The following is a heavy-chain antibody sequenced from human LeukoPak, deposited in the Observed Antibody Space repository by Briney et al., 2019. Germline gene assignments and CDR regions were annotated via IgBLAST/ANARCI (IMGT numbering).Heavy chain of an antibody. CDR1: GGSISSGDHY. D-gene: IGHD2-15*01. Sequence: PSETLSLTCTVSGGSISSGDHYWSWVRQPPGKGLEWIGYIYHSGSIYYNPSLKGRVTISIDTSKNQFSLNLNSVTAADTVVYYCARDGGSCSGGSCYGPLDHWGQGTLVTVSS. CDR2: IYHSGSI. J-gene: IGHJ4*02. V-gene: IGHV4-30-4*01. CDR3: ARDGGSCSGGSCYGPLDH.